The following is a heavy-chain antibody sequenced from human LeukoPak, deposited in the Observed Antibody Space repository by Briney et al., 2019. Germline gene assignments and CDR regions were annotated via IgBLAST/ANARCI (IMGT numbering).Heavy chain of an antibody. CDR3: ARQRPFDY. J-gene: IGHJ4*02. Sequence: GGSLRLSCAASGFTVSSNYMSWVRQAPGKGLEWVSGIYSGGTTYYADSVKPRFSISRDNSKNTLYLQMNSLRAEDTAVYYCARQRPFDYWGQGTLVTVSS. CDR2: IYSGGTT. V-gene: IGHV3-53*01. CDR1: GFTVSSNY.